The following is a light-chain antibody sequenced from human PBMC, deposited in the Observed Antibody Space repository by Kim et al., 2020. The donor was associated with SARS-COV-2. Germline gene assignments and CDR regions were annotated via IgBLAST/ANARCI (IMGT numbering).Light chain of an antibody. Sequence: RVTLSGTGSSPNIGADFVVHWYQQLPGAAPKLLIYGDTNRPSGVPDRFSGSKSGTSASLAITGLQAEDEAAYYCQSYDISLSAVVFGGGTQLTVL. V-gene: IGLV1-40*01. J-gene: IGLJ2*01. CDR2: GDT. CDR3: QSYDISLSAVV. CDR1: SPNIGADFV.